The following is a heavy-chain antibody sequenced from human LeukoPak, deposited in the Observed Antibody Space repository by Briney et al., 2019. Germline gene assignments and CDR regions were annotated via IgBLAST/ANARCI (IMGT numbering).Heavy chain of an antibody. Sequence: GGSLRLSCAASGFTFSSYAMSWVRQAPGKGLEWVSAISGSGGSTYYADSVKGRFTISRDNSKSTLYLQMNSLRAEDTAVYYCAKADTAMGSPTWGQGTLVTVSS. V-gene: IGHV3-23*01. D-gene: IGHD5-18*01. CDR2: ISGSGGST. CDR3: AKADTAMGSPT. CDR1: GFTFSSYA. J-gene: IGHJ5*02.